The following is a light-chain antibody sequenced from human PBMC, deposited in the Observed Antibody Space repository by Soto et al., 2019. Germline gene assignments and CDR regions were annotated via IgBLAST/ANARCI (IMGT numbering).Light chain of an antibody. CDR3: QQYNNWWT. CDR1: QSVSSN. V-gene: IGKV3-15*01. Sequence: EIVMTQSPATLSVSPGERATLSCRASQSVSSNLAWYQQKPGQAPRLLMYDASTRATGIPARFSGSGSGTEFSLTISSLQSEDFAVYYCQQYNNWWTFGQGTKLEIK. J-gene: IGKJ1*01. CDR2: DAS.